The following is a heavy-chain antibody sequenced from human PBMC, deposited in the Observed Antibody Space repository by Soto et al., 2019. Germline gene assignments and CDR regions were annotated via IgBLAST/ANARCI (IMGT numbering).Heavy chain of an antibody. D-gene: IGHD6-19*01. CDR3: AKERGPRIGVAPGCFDP. CDR1: GVSISSGDYY. J-gene: IGHJ5*02. Sequence: PSETLSLTCTVSGVSISSGDYYWSWIRQPPGKGLEWIGYIYYSGITYYNPSLKSRVTISVDTSKNKFSLKLNSVNSADTAVYYSAKERGPRIGVAPGCFDPWGQGTRLTVCS. V-gene: IGHV4-30-4*01. CDR2: IYYSGIT.